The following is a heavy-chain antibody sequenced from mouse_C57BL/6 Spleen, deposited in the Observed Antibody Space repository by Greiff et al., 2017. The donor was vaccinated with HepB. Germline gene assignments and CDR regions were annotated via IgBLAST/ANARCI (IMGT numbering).Heavy chain of an antibody. J-gene: IGHJ3*01. D-gene: IGHD4-1*01. Sequence: VQLQQSGPGLVKPSQSLSLTCSVTGYSITSGYYWNWIRQFPGNKLEWMGYISYDGSNNYNPSLKNRISITRDTSKNQFFLKLNSVTTEDTATYYCARDWDFPWFAYWGQGTLVTVSA. CDR3: ARDWDFPWFAY. CDR2: ISYDGSN. CDR1: GYSITSGYY. V-gene: IGHV3-6*01.